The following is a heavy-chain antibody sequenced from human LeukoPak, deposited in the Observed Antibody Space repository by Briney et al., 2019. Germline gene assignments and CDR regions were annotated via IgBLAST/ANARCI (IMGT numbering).Heavy chain of an antibody. CDR1: GFTFSSYA. CDR3: ARDVNRGVFDM. CDR2: IKEDGSEK. J-gene: IGHJ3*02. Sequence: GALRLSCAASGFTFSSYAMHWVRQAPGKGLEWVANIKEDGSEKEFLDSVKGRFTISRDNSKKSVYLQMNSLRAEDTAVYYCARDVNRGVFDMWGQGTRVTVSS. V-gene: IGHV3-7*03.